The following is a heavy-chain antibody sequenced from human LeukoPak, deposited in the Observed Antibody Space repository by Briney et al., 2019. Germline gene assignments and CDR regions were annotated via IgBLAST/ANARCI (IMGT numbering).Heavy chain of an antibody. CDR1: GGSISSGGYY. CDR3: ARHEALYDFWGGYWVPLYFDY. D-gene: IGHD3-3*01. V-gene: IGHV4-31*03. J-gene: IGHJ4*02. CDR2: IYTSGST. Sequence: ASQTLSLTCTVSGGSISSGGYYWRWIRQHPGKGLEWIEYIYTSGSTNHNPSLKSRVTISVDTSKNQFSLKLSSVTAADTAVYYCARHEALYDFWGGYWVPLYFDYWGQGTLVTVSS.